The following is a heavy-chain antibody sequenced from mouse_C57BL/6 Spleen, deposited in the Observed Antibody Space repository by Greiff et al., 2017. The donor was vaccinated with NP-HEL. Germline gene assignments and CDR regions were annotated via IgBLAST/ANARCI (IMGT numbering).Heavy chain of an antibody. CDR3: ARGWDGYYVDY. CDR1: GYAFTNYL. V-gene: IGHV1-54*01. CDR2: INPGSGGT. D-gene: IGHD2-3*01. J-gene: IGHJ2*01. Sequence: QVQLKQSGAELVRPGTSVKVSCKASGYAFTNYLIEWVKQRPGQGLEWIGVINPGSGGTNYNEKFKGKATLTADKSSSTAYMQLSSLTSEDSAVYFCARGWDGYYVDYWGQGTTLTVSS.